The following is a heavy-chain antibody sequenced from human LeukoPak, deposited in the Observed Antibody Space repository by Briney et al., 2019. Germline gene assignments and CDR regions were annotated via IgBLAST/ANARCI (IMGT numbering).Heavy chain of an antibody. D-gene: IGHD6-19*01. CDR3: AKDIHIGHGSGWPES. V-gene: IGHV3-23*01. Sequence: GGSLRLSCAASGFTFGLTFSNYVMSWVRQAPGKGLEWVSGISGSGGRTYYTDSVKGRFTIYRDNSKNSLFLQMNSLGPEDTALYYCAKDIHIGHGSGWPESWGQGTLVTVSS. CDR2: ISGSGGRT. CDR1: GFTFGLTFSNYV. J-gene: IGHJ5*02.